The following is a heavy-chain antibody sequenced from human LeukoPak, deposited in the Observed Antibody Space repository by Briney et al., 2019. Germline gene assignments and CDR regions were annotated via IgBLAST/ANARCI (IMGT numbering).Heavy chain of an antibody. D-gene: IGHD3-10*01. CDR1: GFTFSSYW. CDR2: INEDGGTT. CDR3: AVDLSGSEDY. Sequence: GGSLRLSCAASGFTFSSYWMHWVRQVPGKGLVWVARINEDGGTTTYADSVKGRFTISRDNAKNTLYLQMNSLRTEDTAIYYCAVDLSGSEDYWGQGTLVTVSS. J-gene: IGHJ4*02. V-gene: IGHV3-74*01.